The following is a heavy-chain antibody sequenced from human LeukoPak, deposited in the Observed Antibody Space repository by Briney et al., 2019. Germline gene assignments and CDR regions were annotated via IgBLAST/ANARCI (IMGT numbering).Heavy chain of an antibody. D-gene: IGHD3-16*01. V-gene: IGHV3-30*01. Sequence: PGGSLRLSCVASAFTFCSYALFWVRQAPGKGLEWLTVISNDGSKEYYADSVKGRFTIARDNSKNTLYLDMNSLRGEDTAVYYCAREAEIRRNFYYMDVWGKGTTVTVSS. CDR1: AFTFCSYA. J-gene: IGHJ6*03. CDR3: AREAEIRRNFYYMDV. CDR2: ISNDGSKE.